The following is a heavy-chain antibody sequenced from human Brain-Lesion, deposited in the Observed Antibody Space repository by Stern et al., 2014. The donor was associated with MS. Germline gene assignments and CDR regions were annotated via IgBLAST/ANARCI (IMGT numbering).Heavy chain of an antibody. CDR2: ILNSGNT. D-gene: IGHD2-2*01. J-gene: IGHJ6*02. CDR3: ARGRVVPGFQYYATDV. Sequence: VQLVESGPGLVKPSQTLSLSCTVSGGSISSGGYYWSWIRQPAGKGLEWIGRILNSGNTSNNPPHKSRVTIPIATPKNKFSLRLISRTAADTAVYYCARGRVVPGFQYYATDVWGQGTTVIVSS. CDR1: GGSISSGGYY. V-gene: IGHV4-61*02.